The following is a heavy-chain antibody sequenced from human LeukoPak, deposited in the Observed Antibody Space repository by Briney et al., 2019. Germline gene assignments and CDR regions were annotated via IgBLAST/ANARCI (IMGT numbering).Heavy chain of an antibody. CDR2: INPNSGGT. CDR1: GYTFTGYY. Sequence: GASVKVSCKASGYTFTGYYMHWVRQAPGQGLEWMGWINPNSGGTNYAQKFQGRVTMTRDTSISTAYMELSRLRSDDTAVYYCARWSGSYYYYYYMDVWGKGTTVTVSS. D-gene: IGHD1-26*01. CDR3: ARWSGSYYYYYYMDV. J-gene: IGHJ6*03. V-gene: IGHV1-2*02.